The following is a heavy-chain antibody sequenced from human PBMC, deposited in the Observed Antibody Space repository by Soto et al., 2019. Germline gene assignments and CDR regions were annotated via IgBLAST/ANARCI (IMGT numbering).Heavy chain of an antibody. Sequence: QITLKESGPTLVKPTQTLTLTCTFSGFSLSTSGVGVGWIRQPPGKALEWLALIYWDDGKGYSPSLKSRLTITKDTSKNQVVLTMTNMDPVDTATYYCAHRRGYDYVWGSYRLNWFDPWGQGTLVTVSS. J-gene: IGHJ5*02. V-gene: IGHV2-5*02. CDR2: IYWDDGK. D-gene: IGHD3-16*02. CDR3: AHRRGYDYVWGSYRLNWFDP. CDR1: GFSLSTSGVG.